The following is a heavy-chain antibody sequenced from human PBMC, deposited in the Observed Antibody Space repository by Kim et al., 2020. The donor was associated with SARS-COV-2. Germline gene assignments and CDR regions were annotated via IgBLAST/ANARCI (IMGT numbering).Heavy chain of an antibody. D-gene: IGHD1-1*01. CDR2: IIPTSGSA. Sequence: ASVKVSCKASGYTFTSYYLHWLRQAPGQGLDWMGVIIPTSGSATYAQKFQGRITMTRDTSTSTVYMEVTSLISEDTAVYYCARPYLATGAFDIWGQGTVVTVSS. V-gene: IGHV1-46*01. CDR1: GYTFTSYY. J-gene: IGHJ3*02. CDR3: ARPYLATGAFDI.